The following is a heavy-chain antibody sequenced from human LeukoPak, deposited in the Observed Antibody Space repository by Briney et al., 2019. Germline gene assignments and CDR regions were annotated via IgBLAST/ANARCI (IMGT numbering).Heavy chain of an antibody. CDR3: AMVGRQLGAPASDY. CDR2: IKQDGSEK. J-gene: IGHJ4*02. D-gene: IGHD6-13*01. Sequence: GGPLRLSCAASGFTFSSYWMSWVRQAPGKGLEWVANIKQDGSEKYYVDSVKGRFTISRDNAKNSLYLQMNSLRAEDTAVYYCAMVGRQLGAPASDYWGQGTLVTVSS. CDR1: GFTFSSYW. V-gene: IGHV3-7*04.